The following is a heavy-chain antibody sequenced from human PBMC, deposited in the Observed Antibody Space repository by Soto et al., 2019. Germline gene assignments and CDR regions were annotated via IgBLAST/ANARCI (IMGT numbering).Heavy chain of an antibody. D-gene: IGHD3-9*01. CDR3: VKVSTFYDILTGYYSTNFFDP. CDR2: INDDGSST. Sequence: PGGSLRLSCAASGFTFSMYWMHWVRQVPGKGPEWVSRINDDGSSTNYADSVKGRFTISRDNAKNTLYLQMNSLRPEDTAVYYCVKVSTFYDILTGYYSTNFFDPWGQGTLVTVSS. J-gene: IGHJ5*02. CDR1: GFTFSMYW. V-gene: IGHV3-74*01.